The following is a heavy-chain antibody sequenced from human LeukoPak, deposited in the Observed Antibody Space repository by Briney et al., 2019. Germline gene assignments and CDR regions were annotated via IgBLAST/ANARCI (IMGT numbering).Heavy chain of an antibody. Sequence: GRSLRLSCAVSGFTFSGYGMHWVRQAPGKGLEWVAVISYDGSNKYYADSVKGRFTIPRDNSKNTLNLQMNSLRAEDTAVYYCAKDEGDDSSGYYLDYWGQGTLVTVSS. CDR1: GFTFSGYG. CDR2: ISYDGSNK. D-gene: IGHD3-22*01. J-gene: IGHJ4*02. CDR3: AKDEGDDSSGYYLDY. V-gene: IGHV3-30*18.